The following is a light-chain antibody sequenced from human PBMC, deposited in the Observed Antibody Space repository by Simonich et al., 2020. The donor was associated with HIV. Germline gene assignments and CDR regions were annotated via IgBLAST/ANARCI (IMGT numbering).Light chain of an antibody. J-gene: IGLJ2*01. Sequence: QSALTQPASVSGSPGQSITISCTGTSSDVGSYNFVSWYQKHPGKAPQLLIYEGSKRPSGVSNRFSGSKSGNTASLTISGLQAEDEADYYCCSYAGSSTFVVFGGGTKLTVL. CDR1: SSDVGSYNF. V-gene: IGLV2-23*03. CDR2: EGS. CDR3: CSYAGSSTFVV.